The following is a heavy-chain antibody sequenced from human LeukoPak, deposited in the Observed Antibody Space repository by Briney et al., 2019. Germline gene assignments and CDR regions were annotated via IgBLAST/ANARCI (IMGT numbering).Heavy chain of an antibody. J-gene: IGHJ4*02. D-gene: IGHD6-19*01. CDR3: AKETAAKYSSGWTGGGPSLQY. V-gene: IGHV3-30*18. CDR2: ISYDGSKK. CDR1: GFTFSSYG. Sequence: RRSLTPSCAASGFTFSSYGIHWVSPVQGKGMEWVAVISYDGSKKYYADSVKGRFTISRDNSKNTLYLQMNSLRTEDTAGYYCAKETAAKYSSGWTGGGPSLQYWGQGTLVTVSS.